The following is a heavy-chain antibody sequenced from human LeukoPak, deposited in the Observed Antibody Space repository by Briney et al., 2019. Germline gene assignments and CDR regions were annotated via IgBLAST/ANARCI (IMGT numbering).Heavy chain of an antibody. V-gene: IGHV3-30-3*01. D-gene: IGHD5-12*01. CDR3: ARERAATSGMDV. Sequence: PGGSLRLSCAASGFTFGTYAMHWVRQAPGEGLQWVAVISYDGSKKYYADAVKGRFTISRDNSKNTLYLQMNSLRAEDTAVYYCARERAATSGMDVWGQGTTVTVSS. CDR2: ISYDGSKK. J-gene: IGHJ6*02. CDR1: GFTFGTYA.